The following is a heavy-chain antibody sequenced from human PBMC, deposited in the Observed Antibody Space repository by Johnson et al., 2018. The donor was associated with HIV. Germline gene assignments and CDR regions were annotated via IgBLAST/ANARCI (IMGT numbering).Heavy chain of an antibody. CDR3: ARRGFGTASDAFDM. J-gene: IGHJ3*02. CDR1: GFTFSNYA. V-gene: IGHV3-23*01. CDR2: LSGSGGDT. Sequence: VQLLESGGGLVQPGGSLRLSCAASGFTFSNYAMTWVRQAPGKGLEWVSALSGSGGDTYYADCVKGRFTISRDNSKNTLYLQMNSLRAEDTALYYCARRGFGTASDAFDMWGQGTMVIVSS. D-gene: IGHD3-16*01.